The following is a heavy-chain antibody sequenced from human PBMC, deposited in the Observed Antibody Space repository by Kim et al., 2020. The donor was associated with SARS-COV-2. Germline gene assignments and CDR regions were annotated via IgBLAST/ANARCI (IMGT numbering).Heavy chain of an antibody. CDR1: GFTFRSYW. D-gene: IGHD6-13*01. CDR2: IKEDGSVK. V-gene: IGHV3-7*03. J-gene: IGHJ4*02. CDR3: ARDGILSYTSSWDY. Sequence: GGSLRLSCGAYGFTFRSYWMSWVRQAPGKGLEWVANIKEDGSVKQYVDSVKGRFTISRDNARNSLYLQMSSLRADDTAVYYCARDGILSYTSSWDYWGPGSLVTVSS.